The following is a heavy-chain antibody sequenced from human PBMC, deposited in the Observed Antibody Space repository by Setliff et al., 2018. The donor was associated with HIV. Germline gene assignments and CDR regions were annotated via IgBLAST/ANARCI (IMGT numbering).Heavy chain of an antibody. J-gene: IGHJ4*02. Sequence: SETLSLTCAVYGGSFSGYYWSWIRQPPGKGLEWIGEISHGGSTNYNPSLKSRVTISVDTSKKQFSLRMRSVTAADTAVYFCSKAWRMVPLEAPGAFDYWGQGILVTVSS. CDR1: GGSFSGYY. D-gene: IGHD3-3*01. CDR2: ISHGGST. V-gene: IGHV4-34*01. CDR3: SKAWRMVPLEAPGAFDY.